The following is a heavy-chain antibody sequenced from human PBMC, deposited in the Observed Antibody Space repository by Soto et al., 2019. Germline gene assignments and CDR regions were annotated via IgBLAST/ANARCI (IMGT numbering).Heavy chain of an antibody. J-gene: IGHJ3*02. CDR2: IIPIFGTA. Sequence: QVQLVQSGAEVKKPGSSVKVSCKASGGTFSSYAISWVRQAPGQGLEWVGGIIPIFGTANYAKKIKGRVTITADKSTSTAYVKLSSLRSEDTAVYYCASFPKDGCNTNDAFDIWGQGTMVTVSS. CDR3: ASFPKDGCNTNDAFDI. CDR1: GGTFSSYA. V-gene: IGHV1-69*06. D-gene: IGHD6-19*01.